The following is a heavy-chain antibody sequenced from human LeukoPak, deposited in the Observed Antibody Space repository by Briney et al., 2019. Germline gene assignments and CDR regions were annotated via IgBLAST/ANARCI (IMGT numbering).Heavy chain of an antibody. CDR2: ISWNSGSI. J-gene: IGHJ4*02. CDR1: GFTFSSYW. Sequence: QPGGSLRLSCAASGFTFSSYWMSWVRQAPGKGLEWVSGISWNSGSIGYADSVKGRFTISRDNAKNSLYLQMNSLRAEDTALYYCAKDIDYGGNSRGFDYWGQGTLVTVSS. D-gene: IGHD4-23*01. V-gene: IGHV3-9*01. CDR3: AKDIDYGGNSRGFDY.